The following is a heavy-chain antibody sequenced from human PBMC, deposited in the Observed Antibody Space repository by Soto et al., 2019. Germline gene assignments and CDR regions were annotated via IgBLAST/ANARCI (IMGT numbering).Heavy chain of an antibody. V-gene: IGHV3-23*01. CDR1: VFTFSRYA. J-gene: IGHJ6*02. Sequence: GGSLRLSCASSVFTFSRYAMSWVRQAPGKGLEWVSTVTGGGHTTYNADSVNGRFTISRDNSKNTLYLQMNNLRAEDTAIYYCASSSGDLDVYGMDIWGPGTTVTVSS. CDR2: VTGGGHTT. CDR3: ASSSGDLDVYGMDI. D-gene: IGHD3-10*01.